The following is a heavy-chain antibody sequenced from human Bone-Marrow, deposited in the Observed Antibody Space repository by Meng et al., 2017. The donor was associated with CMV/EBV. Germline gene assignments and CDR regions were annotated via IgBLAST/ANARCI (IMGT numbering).Heavy chain of an antibody. V-gene: IGHV3-30-3*01. CDR3: ARDPIGLLDLDY. J-gene: IGHJ4*02. Sequence: GGSLRLSCAASGFTFSSYAMHWVRQAPGKGLEWVAVISYDGSNKYYADSVKGRFTISRDNSKNTLYLQMNSLRVEDTAVYYCARDPIGLLDLDYWGQGTLVTVSS. D-gene: IGHD3/OR15-3a*01. CDR2: ISYDGSNK. CDR1: GFTFSSYA.